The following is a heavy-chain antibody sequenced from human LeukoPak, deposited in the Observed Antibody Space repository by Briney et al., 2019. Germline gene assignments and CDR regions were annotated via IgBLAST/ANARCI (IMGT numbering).Heavy chain of an antibody. Sequence: PSETLSLTCAVYGGSFSGYYWSWIRQPPGKGLEWIGEINHSGSTNYNPSLKSRVTISVDTSKNQFSLKLSSVTAADTAVYYCARVGVWFGELAYWGQGTLVTVSS. CDR2: INHSGST. J-gene: IGHJ4*02. V-gene: IGHV4-34*01. CDR3: ARVGVWFGELAY. D-gene: IGHD3-10*01. CDR1: GGSFSGYY.